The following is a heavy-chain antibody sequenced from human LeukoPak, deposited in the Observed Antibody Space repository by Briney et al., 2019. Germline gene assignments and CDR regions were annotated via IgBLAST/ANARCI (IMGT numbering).Heavy chain of an antibody. Sequence: SQTLSLTCAISGDSVSGDMAAWNWSRPSPSRGLEWLGRTYYRSKWSNVYAVSVKSRITINPVTSQNQFSLQLTSVTPEDTAVYYCARDHYSSGWYRFDYWGQGTLVTVSS. V-gene: IGHV6-1*01. J-gene: IGHJ4*02. D-gene: IGHD6-19*01. CDR3: ARDHYSSGWYRFDY. CDR2: TYYRSKWSN. CDR1: GDSVSGDMAA.